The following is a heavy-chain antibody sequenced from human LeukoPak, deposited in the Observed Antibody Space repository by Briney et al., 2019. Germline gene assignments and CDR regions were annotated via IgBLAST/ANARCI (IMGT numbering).Heavy chain of an antibody. CDR3: ARDREGYSYGPHAFDI. D-gene: IGHD5-18*01. J-gene: IGHJ3*02. CDR2: IYTSGST. CDR1: GGSISSYY. V-gene: IGHV4-4*07. Sequence: PSETLSLTCTVSGGSISSYYWSWIRQPAGKGLEWIGRIYTSGSTNYNPSLKSRVTISVDTSKNQFSLKLSSVTAADTAVYYCARDREGYSYGPHAFDIWGQGTMVTVSS.